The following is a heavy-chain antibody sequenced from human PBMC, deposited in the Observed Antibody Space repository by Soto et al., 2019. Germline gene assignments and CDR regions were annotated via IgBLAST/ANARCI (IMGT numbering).Heavy chain of an antibody. V-gene: IGHV3-23*01. D-gene: IGHD3-10*01. CDR2: ISGSGGST. Sequence: EVQLLESGGGLVQPGGSLRLSCAASGFTFSSYAMSWVRQAPGKGLEWVSAISGSGGSTYYADSVKGRFTISRDNSKNTLYLQMNSLRAEDTAVYYCAKDLRALGRGSTLRPFDYWGQGTLVTVSS. CDR1: GFTFSSYA. CDR3: AKDLRALGRGSTLRPFDY. J-gene: IGHJ4*02.